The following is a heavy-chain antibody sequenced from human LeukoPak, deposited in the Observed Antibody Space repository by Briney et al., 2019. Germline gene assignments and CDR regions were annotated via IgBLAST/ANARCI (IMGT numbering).Heavy chain of an antibody. J-gene: IGHJ4*02. Sequence: GASVKVSCKASGGTFSSYAISWVRQAPGQGLEWMGGIIPIFGTANYAQKFQGRVTVTAGKSTSTAYMELSSLRSEDTAVYYCARVGYSGYEFRLKQFDYWGQGTLVTVSS. D-gene: IGHD5-12*01. CDR2: IIPIFGTA. CDR1: GGTFSSYA. V-gene: IGHV1-69*06. CDR3: ARVGYSGYEFRLKQFDY.